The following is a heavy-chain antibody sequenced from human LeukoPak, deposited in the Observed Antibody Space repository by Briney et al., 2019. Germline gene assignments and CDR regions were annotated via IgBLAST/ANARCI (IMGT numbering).Heavy chain of an antibody. CDR1: GASISESSNF. CDR2: LHHSGRT. V-gene: IGHV4-39*07. J-gene: IGHJ3*01. CDR3: AREFYDISAGYSAQGDVFDV. D-gene: IGHD3-9*01. Sequence: SGTLSLTCAVSGASISESSNFWGWIRQPPGKEMEWIGSLHHSGRTYYTPSLKSRVTISEDSSKNHISLKMTSVTVADTAVYYCAREFYDISAGYSAQGDVFDVWGRGQWSPSLQ.